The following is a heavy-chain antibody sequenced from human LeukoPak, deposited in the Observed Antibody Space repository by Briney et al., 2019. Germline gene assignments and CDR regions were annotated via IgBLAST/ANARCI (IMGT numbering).Heavy chain of an antibody. J-gene: IGHJ4*02. CDR1: GLTFDDYA. D-gene: IGHD3-22*01. V-gene: IGHV3-9*01. CDR2: ISWNSGSI. Sequence: GGSLRLSCAASGLTFDDYAMHWVRQAPGKGLEWVSGISWNSGSIGYADSVKGRFTISRDNAKNSLYLQMNSLRAEDTALYYCAKDIGLRGYYYDSSGYYWVDYWGQGTLVTVSS. CDR3: AKDIGLRGYYYDSSGYYWVDY.